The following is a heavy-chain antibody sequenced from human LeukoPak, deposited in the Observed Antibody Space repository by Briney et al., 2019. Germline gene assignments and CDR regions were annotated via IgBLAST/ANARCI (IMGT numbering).Heavy chain of an antibody. D-gene: IGHD6-19*01. J-gene: IGHJ4*02. Sequence: PGGSLRLSCSASGFTFSNYAMHWVRQAPGRGLEYVSSISSDGGGTYYAGSVKGRFTISRDNSKNTLYLQMNSLRAEDTAVYYCARGSGWYFDYWGQGTLVTVSS. CDR1: GFTFSNYA. V-gene: IGHV3-64*04. CDR3: ARGSGWYFDY. CDR2: ISSDGGGT.